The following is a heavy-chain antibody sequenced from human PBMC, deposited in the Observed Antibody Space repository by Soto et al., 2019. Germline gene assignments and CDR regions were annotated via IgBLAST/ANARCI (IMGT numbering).Heavy chain of an antibody. J-gene: IGHJ4*02. Sequence: PGGSLRTCFAASVFSISISHMHWVRQAPGKGPEWVALISYDGTNKFYADSVKGRFTISRDNSKSTLYLQVDSLRPEDAAVYYCARDPKTSGGQHWAFNYFDSWGQGTLVTVSS. D-gene: IGHD7-27*01. CDR2: ISYDGTNK. CDR3: ARDPKTSGGQHWAFNYFDS. CDR1: VFSISISH. V-gene: IGHV3-30-3*01.